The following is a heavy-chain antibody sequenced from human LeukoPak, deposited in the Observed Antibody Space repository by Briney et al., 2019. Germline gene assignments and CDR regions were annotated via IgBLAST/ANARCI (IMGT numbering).Heavy chain of an antibody. J-gene: IGHJ5*02. D-gene: IGHD3-10*01. Sequence: PGRSLRLSSAASGFTFSSYAMSWVRQVPGKGLEWVSAVSGIGGSTYYADSVKGRFTISRDNSKNTLYLQMNSLRAEDTAVYYCAKDKGVVRGVTNWFDPWGQGTLVTVSS. CDR1: GFTFSSYA. CDR3: AKDKGVVRGVTNWFDP. CDR2: VSGIGGST. V-gene: IGHV3-23*01.